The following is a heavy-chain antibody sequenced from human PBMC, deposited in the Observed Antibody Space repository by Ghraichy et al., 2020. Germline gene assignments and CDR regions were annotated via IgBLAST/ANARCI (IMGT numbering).Heavy chain of an antibody. CDR1: GFTFSSYE. Sequence: GGSLRLSCAASGFTFSSYEMNWVRQAPGKGLEWVSYISSSGSTIYYADSVKGRFTISRDNAKNSLYLQMNSLRAEDTAVYYCARGGRSVVVVAATYGMDVWGQGTTVTVSS. D-gene: IGHD2-15*01. V-gene: IGHV3-48*03. CDR3: ARGGRSVVVVAATYGMDV. J-gene: IGHJ6*02. CDR2: ISSSGSTI.